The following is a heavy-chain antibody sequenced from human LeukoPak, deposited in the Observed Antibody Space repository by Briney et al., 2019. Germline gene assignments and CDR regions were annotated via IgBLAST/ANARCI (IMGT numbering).Heavy chain of an antibody. D-gene: IGHD2-2*01. CDR1: GYTFTSYA. J-gene: IGHJ4*02. CDR3: ARDLSTSHER. V-gene: IGHV1-69*06. Sequence: SVKVSCKASGYTFTSYAMNWVRQAPGQGPEWMGGIIPIFGTANYAQKFQGRVTITADKSTSTAYMELSSLRSEDTAVYYCARDLSTSHERWGQGTLVTVSS. CDR2: IIPIFGTA.